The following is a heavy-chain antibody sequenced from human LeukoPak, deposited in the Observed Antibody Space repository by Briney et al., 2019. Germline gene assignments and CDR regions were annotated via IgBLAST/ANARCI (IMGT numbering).Heavy chain of an antibody. V-gene: IGHV5-51*01. D-gene: IGHD5-24*01. CDR1: GYSFTSYW. CDR3: ARQRRKLTANYDAFDI. J-gene: IGHJ3*02. Sequence: GESLKISCKGSGYSFTSYWIGWVRQMPGKGLEWMGIIYPGDSDTRYSPSFQGQVTISADKSISTAYLQWSSLKASDTAMYYCARQRRKLTANYDAFDIWGQGTMVTVSS. CDR2: IYPGDSDT.